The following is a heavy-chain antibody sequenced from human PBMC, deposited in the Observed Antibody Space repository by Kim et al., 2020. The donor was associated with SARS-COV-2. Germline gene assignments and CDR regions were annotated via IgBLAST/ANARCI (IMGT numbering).Heavy chain of an antibody. CDR3: ARGPSYYYDSSGFFDY. J-gene: IGHJ4*01. D-gene: IGHD3-22*01. Sequence: SETLSLTCTVSGGSISSSSYYWGWIRQPPGKGLEWIGSIYYSGSTYYNPSLKSRVTISVDTSKNQFSLKLSSVTAADTAVYYCARGPSYYYDSSGFFDY. V-gene: IGHV4-39*07. CDR1: GGSISSSSYY. CDR2: IYYSGST.